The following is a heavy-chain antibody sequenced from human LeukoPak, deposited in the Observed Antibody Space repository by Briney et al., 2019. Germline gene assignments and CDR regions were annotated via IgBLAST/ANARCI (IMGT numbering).Heavy chain of an antibody. J-gene: IGHJ4*02. CDR2: INHSGST. D-gene: IGHD3-10*01. Sequence: SETLSLTCAVYGGSFSGYHWSWIRQPPGKGLEWIGEINHSGSTNYNPSLKSRVTISVDTSKNQFSLKLSSVTAADTAVYYCARLSGRGFDYWGQGTLVIVSS. V-gene: IGHV4-34*01. CDR3: ARLSGRGFDY. CDR1: GGSFSGYH.